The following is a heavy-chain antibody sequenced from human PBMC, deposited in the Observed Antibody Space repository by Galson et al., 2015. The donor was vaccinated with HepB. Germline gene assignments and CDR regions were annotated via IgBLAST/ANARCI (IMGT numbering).Heavy chain of an antibody. Sequence: SLRLSCAASGLTVNSNYMTWVRQAPGKGLEWVSIIYSDNTYYADSVKGRFTISRDNSKNTLYLQMNSLRVEDTAVYYCARATSAAGPPYGMDVWGQGTTVTVSS. V-gene: IGHV3-66*01. CDR2: IYSDNT. CDR1: GLTVNSNY. D-gene: IGHD6-13*01. J-gene: IGHJ6*02. CDR3: ARATSAAGPPYGMDV.